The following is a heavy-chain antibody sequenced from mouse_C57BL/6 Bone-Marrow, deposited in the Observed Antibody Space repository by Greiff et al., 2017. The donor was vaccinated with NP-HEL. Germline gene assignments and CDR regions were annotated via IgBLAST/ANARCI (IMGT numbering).Heavy chain of an antibody. D-gene: IGHD1-1*01. V-gene: IGHV15-2*01. J-gene: IGHJ1*03. CDR3: ARRIYYGSSYRGWYFDV. CDR1: DSEVFPIAY. Sequence: QVQLQQSGSELRSTGSSVKLSCKDFDSEVFPIAYMSWVRQKPGHGFEWIGGILPSIGRTIYGEKFEDKATLDADTLSNTAYLELNSLTSEDSSIYYCARRIYYGSSYRGWYFDVWGTGTTVTVSS. CDR2: ILPSIGRT.